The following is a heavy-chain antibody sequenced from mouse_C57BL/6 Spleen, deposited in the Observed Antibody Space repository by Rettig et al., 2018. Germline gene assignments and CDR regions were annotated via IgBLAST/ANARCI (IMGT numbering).Heavy chain of an antibody. Sequence: QVQLQQPGTELVKPGASVKLSCKASGYTFTSYWIHWVKQRPGQGLEWIGNISPSNDGTNYNEKFKSKATLTVDKSSSTANMQLSSLTSEDSAVYYCARLLGDYWGQGTTLT. V-gene: IGHV1-53*01. D-gene: IGHD1-1*01. CDR1: GYTFTSYW. CDR3: ARLLGDY. J-gene: IGHJ2*01. CDR2: ISPSNDGT.